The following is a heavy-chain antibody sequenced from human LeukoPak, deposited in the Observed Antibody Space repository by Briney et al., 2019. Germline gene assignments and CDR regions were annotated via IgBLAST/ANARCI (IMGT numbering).Heavy chain of an antibody. D-gene: IGHD3-22*01. CDR2: ISGRGITT. V-gene: IGHV3-23*01. J-gene: IGHJ6*03. CDR3: AKYDNGFFYYYLDV. CDR1: GFTFGTYG. Sequence: GGSLRLSCATSGFTFGTYGMTWVRQAPGKGLEWVAGISGRGITTAYAESVEGRFTISRDNSKNTLYVQMDSLRVEDTAVYYCAKYDNGFFYYYLDVWGKGTTVTVSS.